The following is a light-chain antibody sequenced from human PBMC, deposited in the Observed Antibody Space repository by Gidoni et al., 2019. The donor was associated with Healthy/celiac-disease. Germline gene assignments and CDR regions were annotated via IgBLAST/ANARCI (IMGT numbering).Light chain of an antibody. CDR3: QSYDSSNWV. J-gene: IGLJ3*02. V-gene: IGLV6-57*02. CDR2: DDN. Sequence: NFMLNQPHSVSEYPGKPVTISCTGSSGSIASNYVQWYQQRPGSAPTTVIYDDNQRPSGVPDRFSGSIDSSSNSASLTISGRKTEDEADYYCQSYDSSNWVFGGGTKLTVL. CDR1: SGSIASNY.